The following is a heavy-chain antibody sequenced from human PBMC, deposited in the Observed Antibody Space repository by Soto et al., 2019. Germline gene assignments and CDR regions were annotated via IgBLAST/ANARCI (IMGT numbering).Heavy chain of an antibody. V-gene: IGHV1-46*01. CDR2: INPSGGST. D-gene: IGHD2-15*01. CDR1: GYTFTSYH. J-gene: IGHJ4*02. Sequence: VASVKVSCKASGYTFTSYHMHWVRQAPGQGLEWMGIINPSGGSTSYAQKFQGRVTMTRDTSTSTVYMELSSLRSEDTAVYYCARVYCSGGGCYGIDYWGQGTLVTVSS. CDR3: ARVYCSGGGCYGIDY.